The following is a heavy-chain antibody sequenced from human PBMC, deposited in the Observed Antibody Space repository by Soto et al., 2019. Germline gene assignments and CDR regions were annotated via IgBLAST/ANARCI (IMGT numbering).Heavy chain of an antibody. CDR2: IKQDGSEI. CDR1: GFTLSSYW. J-gene: IGHJ4*02. D-gene: IGHD4-17*01. CDR3: ARDHQYGDYGDY. V-gene: IGHV3-7*01. Sequence: GGSLRLSCAASGFTLSSYWMSWVRQAPGKGLEWVANIKQDGSEIHYVDSVKGRFTISRDNAKNSLYLQMNSLRGEDTAVYYCARDHQYGDYGDYWGQGTLVTVSS.